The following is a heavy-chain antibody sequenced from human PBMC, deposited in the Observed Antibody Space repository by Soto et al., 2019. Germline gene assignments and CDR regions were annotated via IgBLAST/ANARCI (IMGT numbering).Heavy chain of an antibody. V-gene: IGHV4-59*12. CDR2: IYYSGST. CDR1: GGFISSYY. D-gene: IGHD3-10*01. Sequence: PSETLSLTCTVSGGFISSYYWSWILQPPGKGLEWIGYIYYSGSTNYNPSLKSRVTISVDTSKNQFSLKLSSVTAADTAVYYCARDYGSCFDYWGQGTLVTVSS. CDR3: ARDYGSCFDY. J-gene: IGHJ4*02.